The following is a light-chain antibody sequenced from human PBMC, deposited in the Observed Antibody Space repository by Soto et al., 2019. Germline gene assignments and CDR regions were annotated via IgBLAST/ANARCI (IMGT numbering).Light chain of an antibody. CDR2: ESS. V-gene: IGKV3D-15*01. CDR3: QQYNNWPPIT. Sequence: IVLTQSPATLSLSPGERATLSCRASQSIDNCLDWYQQKPGQAPRLLIYESSNRATGIPARFSGSGSGTEFTLTISSLQSEDFAIYYCQQYNNWPPITFGQGTRLEIK. J-gene: IGKJ5*01. CDR1: QSIDNC.